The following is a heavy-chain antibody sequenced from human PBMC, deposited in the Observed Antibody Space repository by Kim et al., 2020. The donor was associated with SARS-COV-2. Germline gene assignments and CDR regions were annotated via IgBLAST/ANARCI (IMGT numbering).Heavy chain of an antibody. J-gene: IGHJ6*02. CDR3: AREGTLRYFGWSPGGSAYGMDV. Sequence: GGSLRLSCAASGFTFSSSSMNWVRQAPGKGLEWVSYISSSGSTIYYADSVKGRFTISRDNAKKSLYLQMNSLRDEDTAVYYCAREGTLRYFGWSPGGSAYGMDVWGQGTTVTVSS. CDR1: GFTFSSSS. V-gene: IGHV3-48*02. CDR2: ISSSGSTI. D-gene: IGHD3-9*01.